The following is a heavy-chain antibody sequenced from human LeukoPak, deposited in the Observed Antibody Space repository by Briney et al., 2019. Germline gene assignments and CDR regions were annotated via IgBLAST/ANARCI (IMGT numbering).Heavy chain of an antibody. CDR3: ARIGGDRQGVPNYHRMDL. Sequence: GASVKVSCKASGGTFSSYAISWVRQAPGQGLEWMGRIIPILGIANYAQKFKGRVTITADKSTSTAYMELSSLRSEDTAVYYCARIGGDRQGVPNYHRMDLWGQRAQGT. CDR2: IIPILGIA. V-gene: IGHV1-69*04. CDR1: GGTFSSYA. J-gene: IGHJ6*01. D-gene: IGHD3-16*01.